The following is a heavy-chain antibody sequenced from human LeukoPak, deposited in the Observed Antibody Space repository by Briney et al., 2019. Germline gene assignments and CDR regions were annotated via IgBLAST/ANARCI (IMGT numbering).Heavy chain of an antibody. J-gene: IGHJ4*02. V-gene: IGHV3-74*01. CDR3: ARVRMGDDFNPFDY. CDR1: GFTFSSFW. Sequence: GGSLRLSCAASGFTFSSFWIYWVRHAPRKGLVWVSRINSDGSETIYADSVKGRFTISRDNAKNTLYLQMNSLRAEDTAVYYCARVRMGDDFNPFDYWGQGTLVTVSS. CDR2: INSDGSET. D-gene: IGHD3-16*01.